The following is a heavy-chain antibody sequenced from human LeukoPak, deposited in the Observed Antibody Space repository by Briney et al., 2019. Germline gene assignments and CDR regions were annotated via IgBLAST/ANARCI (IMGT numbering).Heavy chain of an antibody. CDR1: GFTFSNYA. CDR3: AKLRDSSGYTYYYDMDV. V-gene: IGHV3-23*01. Sequence: PGGSLRLSCAASGFTFSNYAMGWVRQAPGKGLEWVSAINGNGGSKYHADSVKGRFTISRDNSKNTLYLQMNSLRAEDTALYYCAKLRDSSGYTYYYDMDVWGQGTTVSVSS. CDR2: INGNGGSK. J-gene: IGHJ6*02. D-gene: IGHD3-22*01.